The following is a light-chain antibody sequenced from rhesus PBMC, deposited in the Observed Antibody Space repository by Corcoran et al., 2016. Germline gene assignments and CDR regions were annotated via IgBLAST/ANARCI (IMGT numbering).Light chain of an antibody. V-gene: IGKV1-25*01. J-gene: IGKJ4*01. CDR2: EAS. CDR3: QHYYSIPLT. Sequence: DIQMTQSPSSLSASVGDRVTITCRASQGITNDLAWYQQKPGETPKLLIYEASSLQSGIPSRFIGSGSGTDVTLTISSLQPEDFATYYCQHYYSIPLTFGGGTKVEIK. CDR1: QGITND.